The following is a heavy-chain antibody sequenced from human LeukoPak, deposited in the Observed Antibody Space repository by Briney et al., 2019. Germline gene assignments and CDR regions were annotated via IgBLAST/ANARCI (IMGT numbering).Heavy chain of an antibody. J-gene: IGHJ4*02. Sequence: SETLSLTCTVSGGSISSGGYYWSWIRQHPGKGLEWIGYINFSGSTYYNPSLKSRVTISVDTSKNQFSLRLSSVTAADTAVYYCARDKGGSRTFDYWGQGTLVTVSS. D-gene: IGHD6-13*01. V-gene: IGHV4-31*03. CDR2: INFSGST. CDR3: ARDKGGSRTFDY. CDR1: GGSISSGGYY.